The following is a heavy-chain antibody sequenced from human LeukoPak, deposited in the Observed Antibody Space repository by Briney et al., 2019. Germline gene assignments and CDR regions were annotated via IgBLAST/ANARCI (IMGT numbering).Heavy chain of an antibody. CDR1: GFSFSRSD. CDR2: IGTAGDT. J-gene: IGHJ4*02. Sequence: GGSLRLSCLASGFSFSRSDMHWVRQVTGKGLEWVSGIGTAGDTFYPGSVRGRFTVSRDNSKNTLYLQMNSLRAEDTAVYYCVVGWEDIVVVPTVDYWGQGTLVTVSS. D-gene: IGHD2-2*01. CDR3: VVGWEDIVVVPTVDY. V-gene: IGHV3-13*01.